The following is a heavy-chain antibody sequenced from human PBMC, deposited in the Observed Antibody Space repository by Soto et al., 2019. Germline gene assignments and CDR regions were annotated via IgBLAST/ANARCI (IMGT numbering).Heavy chain of an antibody. Sequence: PGESLKISCNGSGYSFTSYWICWVRQMPWKGLEWMGIIYPGDSDTRYSPSFQGQVTISADKSISTAYLQWSSLKASDTAMYYCARLPGADGSGSYYNVDWFDPWGQGTLVTVSS. J-gene: IGHJ5*02. CDR1: GYSFTSYW. D-gene: IGHD3-10*01. CDR2: IYPGDSDT. V-gene: IGHV5-51*01. CDR3: ARLPGADGSGSYYNVDWFDP.